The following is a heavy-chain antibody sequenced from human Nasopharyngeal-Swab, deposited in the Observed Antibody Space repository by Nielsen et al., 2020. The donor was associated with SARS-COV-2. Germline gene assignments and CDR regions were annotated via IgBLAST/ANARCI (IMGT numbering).Heavy chain of an antibody. V-gene: IGHV3-30*18. J-gene: IGHJ4*02. CDR2: ISYDGSNK. Sequence: GGSLRLSCAASGLTFSSYGMHWVRQAPGKGLEWVAVISYDGSNKYYADSVKGRFTISRDNSKNTLYLQMNSLRAEDTAVYYCAKETDSSFDYWGQGTLVTVSS. CDR1: GLTFSSYG. D-gene: IGHD3-22*01. CDR3: AKETDSSFDY.